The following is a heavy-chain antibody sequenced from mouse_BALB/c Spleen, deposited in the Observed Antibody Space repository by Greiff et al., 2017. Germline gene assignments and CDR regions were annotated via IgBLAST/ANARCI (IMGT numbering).Heavy chain of an antibody. CDR2: ISDGGSYT. CDR3: ARNDYDGAFDY. CDR1: GFTFSDYY. J-gene: IGHJ2*01. V-gene: IGHV5-4*02. D-gene: IGHD2-4*01. Sequence: DVQLVESGGGLVKPGGSLKLSCAASGFTFSDYYMYWVRQTPEKRLEWVATISDGGSYTYYPDSVKGRFTISRDNAKNNLYLQMSSLKSEDTAMYYCARNDYDGAFDYWGQGTTLTVSS.